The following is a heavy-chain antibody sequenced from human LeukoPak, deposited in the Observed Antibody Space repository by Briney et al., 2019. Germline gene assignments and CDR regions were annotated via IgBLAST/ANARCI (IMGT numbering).Heavy chain of an antibody. CDR2: IYYSGST. J-gene: IGHJ6*03. CDR1: GGSIISSSYY. V-gene: IGHV4-61*05. D-gene: IGHD5-18*01. CDR3: ARTTEGGYTYGYFYYYYMDV. Sequence: SETLSLTCTVSGGSIISSSYYWGWIRQPPGKGLEWIGYIYYSGSTNYNPSLKSRVTISVDTSKNQFSLKLTSVTAADTAVYYCARTTEGGYTYGYFYYYYMDVWGKGTTVTISS.